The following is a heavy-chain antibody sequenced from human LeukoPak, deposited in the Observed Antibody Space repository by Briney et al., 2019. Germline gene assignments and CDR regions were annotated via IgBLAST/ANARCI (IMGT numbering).Heavy chain of an antibody. Sequence: GGSLRLSCTASGLTFNIYAMSWVRQAPGVGLEWVSTISGRGGSTFYADSVKGRFTISRDNSKNTLYLQMNSLRADDTAVYYCAKGYYDILTDYFHNWFNPWGQGTLVIVSS. CDR1: GLTFNIYA. J-gene: IGHJ5*02. CDR3: AKGYYDILTDYFHNWFNP. D-gene: IGHD3-9*01. CDR2: ISGRGGST. V-gene: IGHV3-23*01.